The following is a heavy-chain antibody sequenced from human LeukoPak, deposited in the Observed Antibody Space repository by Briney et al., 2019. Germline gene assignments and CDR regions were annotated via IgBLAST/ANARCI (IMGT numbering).Heavy chain of an antibody. CDR2: IYYSGST. V-gene: IGHV4-59*01. Sequence: PSETLSLTCTVSGGSINSYYWSWIRQPPGKGLEWIGYIYYSGSTNYSPSLKSRVTISVDTSKNQFSLKLSSVTAADTAVYYCASSGSFDIWGQGTMVTVSS. CDR3: ASSGSFDI. D-gene: IGHD6-25*01. CDR1: GGSINSYY. J-gene: IGHJ3*02.